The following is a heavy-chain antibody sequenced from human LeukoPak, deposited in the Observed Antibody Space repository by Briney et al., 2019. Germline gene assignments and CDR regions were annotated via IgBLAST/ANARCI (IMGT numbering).Heavy chain of an antibody. CDR1: GGTFSSYA. V-gene: IGHV1-69*05. D-gene: IGHD3-10*01. J-gene: IGHJ5*02. CDR3: ARRRGTEEFVREFDP. CDR2: IIPIFGTA. Sequence: ASVKVSCKASGGTFSSYAISWVRQAPGQGLEWMGGIIPIFGTANYAQKFQGRVTITTDESTSTAYMELSSLRSEDTAVYYCARRRGTEEFVREFDPWGQGTLVTVSS.